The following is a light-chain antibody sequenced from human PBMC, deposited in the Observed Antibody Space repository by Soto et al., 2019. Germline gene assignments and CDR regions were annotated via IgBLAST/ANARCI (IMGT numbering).Light chain of an antibody. CDR1: QSFTDC. V-gene: IGKV1-5*01. J-gene: IGKJ1*01. Sequence: DIQMTQSPSTLSASVGDRVTIACRASQSFTDCLACYQQKPGKAPKLLIYDASTLESGVPSRFSGSGSGTEFTLTISSLQPDDFATYYCQQYNSYRWTFGQGTKVDIK. CDR3: QQYNSYRWT. CDR2: DAS.